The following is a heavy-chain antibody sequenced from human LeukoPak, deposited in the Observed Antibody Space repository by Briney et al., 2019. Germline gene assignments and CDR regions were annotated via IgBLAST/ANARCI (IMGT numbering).Heavy chain of an antibody. D-gene: IGHD3-22*01. V-gene: IGHV4-61*02. CDR1: GGSISSGSYY. J-gene: IGHJ4*02. CDR3: ARDPGHSSGYI. Sequence: PSETLSLTCTVSGGSISSGSYYWNWIRQPAGKGLEWIGRIYTDGSTNYNPSLKSRVTISVDTSKNHFSLTLTSVTAADTAVYYCARDPGHSSGYIWGQGTLVTVSS. CDR2: IYTDGST.